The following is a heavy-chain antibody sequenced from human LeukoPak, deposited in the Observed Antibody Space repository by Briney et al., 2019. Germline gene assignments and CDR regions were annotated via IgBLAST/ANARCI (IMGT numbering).Heavy chain of an antibody. J-gene: IGHJ4*02. CDR3: ARGPKYISATGPYYFDY. CDR1: GFTVRNNY. D-gene: IGHD6-13*01. V-gene: IGHV3-21*01. Sequence: PGGSLRLSCAASGFTVRNNYMSWVRQAPGKGLQWVASISSGSVYIYYADSMKGRFTISRDNAKNSMYLQMYSLRAEDTAVYYCARGPKYISATGPYYFDYWGQGTPVTVSS. CDR2: ISSGSVYI.